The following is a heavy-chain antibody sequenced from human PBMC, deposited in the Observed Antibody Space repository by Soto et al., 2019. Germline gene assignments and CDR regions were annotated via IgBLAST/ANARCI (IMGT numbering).Heavy chain of an antibody. CDR3: ARDGYSGYDWVVFDY. Sequence: GGSLRLSCAASGFTFSSYWMHWVRQAPGKGLVWVSRINSDGSSTSYADSVKGRFTISRDNAKNTLYLQMNSVRAEYTAVYYCARDGYSGYDWVVFDYWGQGTLVTVSS. CDR2: INSDGSST. V-gene: IGHV3-74*01. CDR1: GFTFSSYW. D-gene: IGHD5-12*01. J-gene: IGHJ4*02.